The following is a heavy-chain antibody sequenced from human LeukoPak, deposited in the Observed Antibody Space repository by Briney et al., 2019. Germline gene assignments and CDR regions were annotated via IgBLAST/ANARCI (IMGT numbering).Heavy chain of an antibody. CDR2: ISSSSSYI. V-gene: IGHV3-21*01. D-gene: IGHD3-22*01. CDR1: GFTFSSYS. CDR3: ARDQVRDYYDSSGYDPFFDY. J-gene: IGHJ4*02. Sequence: PGGSLRLSCAASGFTFSSYSMNWVRQAPGKGLEWVSSISSSSSYIYYADSVKGRFTISRDNAKNSLYLQMNSLRAEDTAVYYCARDQVRDYYDSSGYDPFFDYWGQGTLVTVSS.